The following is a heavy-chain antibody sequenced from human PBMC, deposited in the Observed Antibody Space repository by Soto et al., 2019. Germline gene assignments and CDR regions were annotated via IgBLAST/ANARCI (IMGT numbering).Heavy chain of an antibody. CDR1: GGSFSGYY. CDR3: ARGGGNIVVVPAATYYFDY. CDR2: INHSGST. J-gene: IGHJ4*02. Sequence: QVQLQQWGAGLLKPSETLSLTCAVYGGSFSGYYWSWIRQPPGKGLEWIGEINHSGSTNYNPSLKSRVTRSVDTSKNQFSLKLSSVTAADTAVYYCARGGGNIVVVPAATYYFDYWGQGTLVTVSS. V-gene: IGHV4-34*01. D-gene: IGHD2-2*01.